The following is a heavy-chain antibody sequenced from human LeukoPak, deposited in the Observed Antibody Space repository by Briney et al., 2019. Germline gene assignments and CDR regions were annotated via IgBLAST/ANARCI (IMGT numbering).Heavy chain of an antibody. V-gene: IGHV4-59*01. CDR2: IYYSGST. D-gene: IGHD6-19*01. CDR1: GGSISSYY. Sequence: SETPSLTCTVSGGSISSYYWSWIRQPPGKGLEWIGSIYYSGSTYYNPSLKSRVTISIDTSKKQFSLKVSSVTAADTAVYYCARGAGWYNYWGQGTLVTVSS. J-gene: IGHJ4*02. CDR3: ARGAGWYNY.